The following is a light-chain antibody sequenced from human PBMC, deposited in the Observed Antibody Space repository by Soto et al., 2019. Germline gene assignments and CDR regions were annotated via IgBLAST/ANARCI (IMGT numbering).Light chain of an antibody. Sequence: EVVMTQSPATLSVSPGARATLSCRASQYIASNLAWYRQKPGQAPRLLIYRASTMATGIPARISGSGSGTEFTLTISSLQSEDFAVYYCQQYNNWPPLTFGGGTKVEIK. V-gene: IGKV3-15*01. CDR2: RAS. J-gene: IGKJ4*01. CDR3: QQYNNWPPLT. CDR1: QYIASN.